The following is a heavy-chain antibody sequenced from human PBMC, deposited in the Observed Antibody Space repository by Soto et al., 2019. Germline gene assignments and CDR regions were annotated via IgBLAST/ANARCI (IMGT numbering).Heavy chain of an antibody. D-gene: IGHD6-13*01. J-gene: IGHJ6*02. CDR2: ISYDGSNK. V-gene: IGHV3-30*18. Sequence: HPGGSLRLSCAASGFTFSSYGMHWVRQAPGKGLEWVAVISYDGSNKYYADSVKGRFTISRDNSKNTLYLQMNSLRAEDTAVYYCAKGLDSSSWYSAYYYYYGMDVWGQGTTVTV. CDR3: AKGLDSSSWYSAYYYYYGMDV. CDR1: GFTFSSYG.